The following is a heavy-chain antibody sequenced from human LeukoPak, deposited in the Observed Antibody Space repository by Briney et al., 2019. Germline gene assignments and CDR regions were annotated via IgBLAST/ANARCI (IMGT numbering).Heavy chain of an antibody. CDR2: IYYSGST. Sequence: SETLSLTCTVSGGSISSYYWSWIRQPPGKGLEWIGYIYYSGSTNYNPSLKSRVTISVDTSKNQFSLKLRSVTAADTAVYYCARGSWSGYYSAYYMDVWGKGTTVTVSS. CDR3: ARGSWSGYYSAYYMDV. J-gene: IGHJ6*03. CDR1: GGSISSYY. D-gene: IGHD3-3*01. V-gene: IGHV4-59*01.